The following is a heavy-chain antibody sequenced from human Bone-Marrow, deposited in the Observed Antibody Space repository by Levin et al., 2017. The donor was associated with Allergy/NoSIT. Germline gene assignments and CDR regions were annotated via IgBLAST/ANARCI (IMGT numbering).Heavy chain of an antibody. CDR1: GFSLTSNGMC. J-gene: IGHJ4*02. Sequence: SGPTLVKPTQTLTLTCTFSGFSLTSNGMCVSWIRQPPGKALEWLALIKWDDDKFYSTSLKTRLSISKDTSKNQVVLTMTNLDPVDTATYYCARIGLGGGEDYFDFWGQGTVVTVSS. V-gene: IGHV2-70*01. D-gene: IGHD3-10*01. CDR2: IKWDDDK. CDR3: ARIGLGGGEDYFDF.